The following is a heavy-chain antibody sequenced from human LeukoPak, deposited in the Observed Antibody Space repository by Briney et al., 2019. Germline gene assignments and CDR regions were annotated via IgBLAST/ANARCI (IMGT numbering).Heavy chain of an antibody. CDR3: ARLSDSSGWGYFDS. V-gene: IGHV1-18*04. Sequence: AAVKDSCKAPGYTFTSYVISSVRQAPEQGGGCRGRISAYKDNTNYAQKPQGRVTTTTDTSTRTAYMELRRLRSDDTGVYFCARLSDSSGWGYFDSWGQGTLVTVSS. CDR2: ISAYKDNT. CDR1: GYTFTSYV. D-gene: IGHD6-19*01. J-gene: IGHJ4*02.